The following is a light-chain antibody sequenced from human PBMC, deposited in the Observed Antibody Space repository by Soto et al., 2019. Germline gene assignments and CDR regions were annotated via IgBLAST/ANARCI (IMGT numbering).Light chain of an antibody. V-gene: IGLV4-60*03. CDR3: ATWDSNTQV. Sequence: QLVLTQSSSASASLGSSVKLTCTLSSGHSSYIIAWHQQQPGKAPRYLMKLEGSGSYNKGSGVPDRFSGSSSGADRYLTISNLQSEDEADYYCATWDSNTQVSGGGTKLTVL. J-gene: IGLJ2*01. CDR2: LEGSGSY. CDR1: SGHSSYI.